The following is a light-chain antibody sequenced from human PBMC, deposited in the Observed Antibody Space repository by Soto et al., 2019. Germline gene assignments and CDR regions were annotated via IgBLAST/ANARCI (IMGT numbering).Light chain of an antibody. CDR2: GAS. CDR1: QSVSSN. J-gene: IGKJ3*01. CDR3: QQYNNWPYLT. Sequence: EIVMTQSPATLSVSPGERATLSCRASQSVSSNLAWYQQKPCQAPRLLIYGASTRATGIPARFSGSGSGTEFTLTISSLQSEDFAVYYCQQYNNWPYLTFGPGTKVDIK. V-gene: IGKV3-15*01.